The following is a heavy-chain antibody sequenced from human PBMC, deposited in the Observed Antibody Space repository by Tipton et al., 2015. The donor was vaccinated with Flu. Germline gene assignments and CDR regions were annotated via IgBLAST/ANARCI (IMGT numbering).Heavy chain of an antibody. CDR3: AREGGAGRYYYYGMDV. Sequence: TLSLTCTVSGGSISSGGYYWSWIRQHPGKGLEWIGYIYYSGSTYYNPSLKSRVTISVDTSKNQFSLKLSSVTAADTAVYYCAREGGAGRYYYYGMDVWGQGTTVTVSS. J-gene: IGHJ6*02. CDR1: GGSISSGGYY. D-gene: IGHD6-19*01. V-gene: IGHV4-31*03. CDR2: IYYSGST.